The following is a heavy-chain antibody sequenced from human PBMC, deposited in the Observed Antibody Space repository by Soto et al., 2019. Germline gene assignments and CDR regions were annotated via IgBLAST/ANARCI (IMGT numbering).Heavy chain of an antibody. CDR1: GFTFRSYA. CDR3: ARDHSGSLDY. J-gene: IGHJ4*02. CDR2: ISYDGSNK. D-gene: IGHD1-26*01. V-gene: IGHV3-30-3*01. Sequence: GGSLRLSCAASGFTFRSYAMHWVRQAPGKGLEWVAVISYDGSNKYYADSVKGRFTISRDNSKNTLYLQMNSLRAEDTAVYYCARDHSGSLDYWGQGTLVTVSS.